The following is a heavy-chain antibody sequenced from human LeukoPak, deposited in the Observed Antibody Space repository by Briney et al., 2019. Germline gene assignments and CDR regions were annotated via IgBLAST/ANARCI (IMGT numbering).Heavy chain of an antibody. D-gene: IGHD4-17*01. CDR3: AREVSTATVTQNY. V-gene: IGHV3-33*01. CDR2: IWYDGNNK. CDR1: GFTFSNYG. J-gene: IGHJ4*02. Sequence: PGGSLRLSCAASGFTFSNYGMHGVRQAPGKGLEWVAVIWYDGNNKYYADSVKGRFTISRDNSKNTLYLQMNSLRAEDTAVYYCAREVSTATVTQNYWGQGTLVTVSS.